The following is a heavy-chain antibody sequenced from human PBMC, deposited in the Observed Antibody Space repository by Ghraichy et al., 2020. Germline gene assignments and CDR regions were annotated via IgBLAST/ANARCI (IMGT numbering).Heavy chain of an antibody. V-gene: IGHV3-30*03. J-gene: IGHJ4*02. D-gene: IGHD1-14*01. CDR1: GGSISSSNW. Sequence: GGSLRLSCAVSGGSISSSNWWSWVRQPPGKGLEWVAVILHDGREKYSAGSVKGRFTISRDNSKNTLYLQMDSLRAEDAAVYYCASELRRTFGLDYWGQGTPVAVSS. CDR2: ILHDGREK. CDR3: ASELRRTFGLDY.